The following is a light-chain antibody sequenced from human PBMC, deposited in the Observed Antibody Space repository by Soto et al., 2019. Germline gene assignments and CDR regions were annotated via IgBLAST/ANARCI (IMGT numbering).Light chain of an antibody. V-gene: IGKV1-8*01. CDR2: AAS. Sequence: AIRMTQSPSSLSASTGDRVTITCRASQGISSYLAWYQQKPGKAPKLLIYAASTLQSGVPSRFSGSGSGTDFTLTISCLQSEDFATYYCQQYYSYSYTFGHGTKLEIK. J-gene: IGKJ2*01. CDR3: QQYYSYSYT. CDR1: QGISSY.